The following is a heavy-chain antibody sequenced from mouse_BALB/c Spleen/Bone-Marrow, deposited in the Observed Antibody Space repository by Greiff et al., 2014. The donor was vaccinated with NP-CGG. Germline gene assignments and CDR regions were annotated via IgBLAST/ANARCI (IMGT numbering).Heavy chain of an antibody. Sequence: EVKLEESGGGLVKPGGSLKLSCAASGFTFSDYYMYWVRQTPEKRLEWVATISDGGSYTYYPDSVKGRFTISRDNAKNNLYLQLSSLKSEDTAMYYCARGPHDDDDMDYWGQGTSVTVSS. J-gene: IGHJ4*01. CDR2: ISDGGSYT. V-gene: IGHV5-4*02. CDR3: ARGPHDDDDMDY. CDR1: GFTFSDYY. D-gene: IGHD2-3*01.